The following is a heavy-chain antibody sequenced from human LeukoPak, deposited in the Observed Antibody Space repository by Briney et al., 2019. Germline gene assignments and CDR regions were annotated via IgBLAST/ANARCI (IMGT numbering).Heavy chain of an antibody. CDR1: GGSFSGYY. D-gene: IGHD5-24*01. CDR3: ARHSRDGYNWDFDY. V-gene: IGHV4-34*01. Sequence: SETLSLTCAVYGGSFSGYYWSWIRQPPGKGLEWVGEINHSGSTNYNPSLKSRVTISVDTSKNQFSLKLSSVTAADTAVYYCARHSRDGYNWDFDYWGQGTLVTVSS. CDR2: INHSGST. J-gene: IGHJ4*02.